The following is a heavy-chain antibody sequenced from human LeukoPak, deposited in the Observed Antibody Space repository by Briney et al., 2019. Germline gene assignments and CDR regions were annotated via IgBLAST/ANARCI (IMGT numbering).Heavy chain of an antibody. Sequence: GGSLRLSCAASGFTFDDYGMSWVRQAPGKGLEWVSGINWNGGSTGYADSVKGRFTISRDNAKNSLYLQMNSLRAEDTALYYCARDRVRYFDWLLFSFDYWGQGTLVTVSS. D-gene: IGHD3-9*01. CDR3: ARDRVRYFDWLLFSFDY. J-gene: IGHJ4*02. V-gene: IGHV3-20*04. CDR1: GFTFDDYG. CDR2: INWNGGST.